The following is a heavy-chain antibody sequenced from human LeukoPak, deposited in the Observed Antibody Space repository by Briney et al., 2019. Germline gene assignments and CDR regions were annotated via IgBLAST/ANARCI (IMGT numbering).Heavy chain of an antibody. D-gene: IGHD3-3*01. Sequence: SETLSLTCTVSGGSISSYYWSWIRQPPGKGLEWIGYIYYSGSTNCNPSLKSRVTISVDTSKNQFSLKLSSVTAADTAVYYCARQDFWSGYLGLCYFDYWGQGTLVTVSS. V-gene: IGHV4-59*08. J-gene: IGHJ4*02. CDR2: IYYSGST. CDR3: ARQDFWSGYLGLCYFDY. CDR1: GGSISSYY.